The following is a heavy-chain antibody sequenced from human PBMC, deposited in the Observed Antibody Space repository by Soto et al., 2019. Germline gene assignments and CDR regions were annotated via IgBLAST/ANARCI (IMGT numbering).Heavy chain of an antibody. CDR3: AHCTTHYDYIWGSYRSDAFDI. CDR2: IYWDDDK. V-gene: IGHV2-5*02. D-gene: IGHD3-16*02. J-gene: IGHJ3*02. CDR1: GFSLSTSGVG. Sequence: SGPTLVNPTQTLTLTCTFSGFSLSTSGVGVGWIRQPPGKALEWLALIYWDDDKRYSPSLKSRLTITKDTSKNQVVLTMTNMDPVDTATYYCAHCTTHYDYIWGSYRSDAFDIWGQGTMVTVSS.